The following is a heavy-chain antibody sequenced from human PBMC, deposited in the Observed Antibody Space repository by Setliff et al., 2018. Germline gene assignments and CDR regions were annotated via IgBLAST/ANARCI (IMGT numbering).Heavy chain of an antibody. Sequence: TLSLTCSVSGASVSSNDYFWAWIRQPPRERLHWIGTLYPSGFTYYNPSLRDRVTISADSSEDELSLSLQSVTAADSAVYYCARLKVGNNWPDYWGQGTLVTVSS. CDR2: LYPSGFT. J-gene: IGHJ4*02. D-gene: IGHD1-1*01. CDR3: ARLKVGNNWPDY. CDR1: GASVSSNDYF. V-gene: IGHV4-39*01.